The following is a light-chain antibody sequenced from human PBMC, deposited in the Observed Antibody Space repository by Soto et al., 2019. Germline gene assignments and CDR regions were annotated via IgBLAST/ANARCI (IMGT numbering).Light chain of an antibody. J-gene: IGKJ1*01. CDR3: QQYYSTPT. CDR1: QIVLFTSNNKNY. CDR2: WAS. Sequence: DIVMTQSPDSLAVSLGGRAAINCKSSQIVLFTSNNKNYLAWYRQKPGQPPKLLISWASSRESGVPDRFSGGGSGTDFTLTINSLQAKDVAVYYCQQYYSTPTFGQGTKVDI. V-gene: IGKV4-1*01.